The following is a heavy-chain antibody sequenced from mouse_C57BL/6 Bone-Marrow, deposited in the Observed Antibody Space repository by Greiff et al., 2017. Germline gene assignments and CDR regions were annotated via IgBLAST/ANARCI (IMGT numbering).Heavy chain of an antibody. CDR1: GFTFSSYG. CDR3: ARRGYPWFAY. J-gene: IGHJ3*01. V-gene: IGHV5-6*01. D-gene: IGHD3-1*01. Sequence: EVQLVESGGDLVKPGGSLKLSCAASGFTFSSYGMSWVRQTPDKRLGWVATISSGGSYTYYPDSVKGRFTISRDNAKNTLYLQRSSLKSEDTAMYYCARRGYPWFAYWGQGTLVTVSA. CDR2: ISSGGSYT.